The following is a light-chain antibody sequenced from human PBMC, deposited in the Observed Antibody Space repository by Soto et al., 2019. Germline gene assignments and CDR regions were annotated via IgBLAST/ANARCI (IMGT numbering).Light chain of an antibody. CDR1: RSDVGAYNY. V-gene: IGLV2-14*01. Sequence: QSALTQPASVSGYPGQSIAISCAGTRSDVGAYNYVSWYQQHPGKAPKLMISEVTNRPSGVSDRFSGSKSGNTASLTISGLQAEDEADYSCSSFTTRSTFVFVTMT. CDR2: EVT. CDR3: SSFTTRSTFV. J-gene: IGLJ1*01.